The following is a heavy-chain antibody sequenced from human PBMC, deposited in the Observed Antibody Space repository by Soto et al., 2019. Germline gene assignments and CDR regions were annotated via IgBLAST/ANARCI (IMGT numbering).Heavy chain of an antibody. J-gene: IGHJ5*02. CDR3: ASGGGVVTAKRVHWFDP. V-gene: IGHV4-34*01. CDR2: INHSGST. D-gene: IGHD2-21*02. CDR1: GGSFSGYY. Sequence: QVQLQQWGAGLLKPSETLSLTCAVYGGSFSGYYWSWIRQPPGKGLEWIGEINHSGSTNYNPSLKSRVTISVDTSKHQFSLKLSSVTAADTAVYYCASGGGVVTAKRVHWFDPWGQGTLVTVSS.